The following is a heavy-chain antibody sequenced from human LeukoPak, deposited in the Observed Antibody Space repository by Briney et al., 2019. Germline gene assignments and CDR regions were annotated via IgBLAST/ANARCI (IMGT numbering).Heavy chain of an antibody. V-gene: IGHV4-34*01. Sequence: KASETLSLTCAVYGGSFSGYYWSWIRQPPGKGLEWIGEINHSGSTNYNPSLKSRVTISVDTSKNQLSLKLSSVTAADTAVYYCARAAYSSSCLRFDPWGQGTLVTVSS. CDR3: ARAAYSSSCLRFDP. D-gene: IGHD6-13*01. CDR1: GGSFSGYY. J-gene: IGHJ5*02. CDR2: INHSGST.